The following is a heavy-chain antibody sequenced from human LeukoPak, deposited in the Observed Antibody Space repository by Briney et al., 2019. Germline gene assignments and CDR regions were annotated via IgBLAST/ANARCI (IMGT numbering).Heavy chain of an antibody. CDR1: GGTFSSYA. D-gene: IGHD2-15*01. J-gene: IGHJ4*02. V-gene: IGHV1-69*05. CDR3: AGLGYCSGGSCYLPDY. CDR2: IIPIFGTA. Sequence: ASVKVSCKASGGTFSSYAISWVRQAPGQGLEWMGRIIPIFGTANYAQKFQGRVTITTDESTGTAYMELSSLRSEDTAVYYCAGLGYCSGGSCYLPDYWGQGTLVTVSS.